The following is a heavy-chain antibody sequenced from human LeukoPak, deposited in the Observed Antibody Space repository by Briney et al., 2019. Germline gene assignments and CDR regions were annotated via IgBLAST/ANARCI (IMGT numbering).Heavy chain of an antibody. V-gene: IGHV4-34*01. D-gene: IGHD6-13*01. CDR1: GGSFSGYY. Sequence: SETLSLTCAVYGGSFSGYYWSWIRQPPGKGLEWIGEINHSGSTKYNPSLKSRVTISVDTSKNQFALKLSSVTAADTAVYYCARGDPGQSSPFDYWGQGTLVTVSS. CDR3: ARGDPGQSSPFDY. CDR2: INHSGST. J-gene: IGHJ4*02.